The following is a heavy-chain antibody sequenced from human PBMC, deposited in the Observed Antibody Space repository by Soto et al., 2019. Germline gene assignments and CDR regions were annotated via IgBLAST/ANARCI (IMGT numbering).Heavy chain of an antibody. Sequence: PGKGLEWIGYIYYSGSTNYNPSLKSRVTISVDTSKNQFSLKLSSVTAADTAVYYCARSLRYFDWLPFDYWGQGTLVTVSS. CDR3: ARSLRYFDWLPFDY. CDR2: IYYSGST. V-gene: IGHV4-59*08. D-gene: IGHD3-9*01. J-gene: IGHJ4*02.